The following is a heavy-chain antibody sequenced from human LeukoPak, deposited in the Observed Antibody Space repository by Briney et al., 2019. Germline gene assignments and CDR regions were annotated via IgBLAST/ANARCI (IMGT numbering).Heavy chain of an antibody. CDR3: ARQYSDYGDHAFDI. CDR2: IYYSGST. D-gene: IGHD4-17*01. Sequence: SETLSLTCTVSGGSISSGGYYWSWIRQHPGKGLEWIGYIYYSGSTYYNPSLKSRVTISVDTSKNQFSLKLSSVTAADTAVYYCARQYSDYGDHAFDIWGQGTMVTVSS. CDR1: GGSISSGGYY. J-gene: IGHJ3*02. V-gene: IGHV4-31*03.